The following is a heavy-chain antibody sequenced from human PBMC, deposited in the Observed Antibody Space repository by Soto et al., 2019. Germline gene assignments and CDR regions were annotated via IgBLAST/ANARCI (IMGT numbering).Heavy chain of an antibody. CDR1: GFTFSDYG. J-gene: IGHJ4*02. CDR2: VSYDGSYK. CDR3: AKAMYTRTVLDSSSPWGDY. D-gene: IGHD6-6*01. V-gene: IGHV3-30*18. Sequence: QVQLVESGGGVAQPGRSLRLSCAVSGFTFSDYGMHWVRQAPGKGLEWVAVVSYDGSYKYYADSVKGRFTVSRDLSGNTLFLQMNSLRLEDTAVYFCAKAMYTRTVLDSSSPWGDYWGQGTLVAVSS.